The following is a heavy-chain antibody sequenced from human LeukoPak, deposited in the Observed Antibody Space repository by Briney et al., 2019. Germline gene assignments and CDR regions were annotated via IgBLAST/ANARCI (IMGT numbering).Heavy chain of an antibody. J-gene: IGHJ4*02. D-gene: IGHD5-18*01. CDR2: IYYSGST. CDR3: ARPSRYGSSLDY. Sequence: SETLSLTCTVSGASITNNNYYWGWIRQPPGKGLEWIGSIYYSGSTYYNPSLESRVTISVDTSRSQFSLKLSSVTATGTAVYYCARPSRYGSSLDYWGQGTLVTVSS. CDR1: GASITNNNYY. V-gene: IGHV4-39*01.